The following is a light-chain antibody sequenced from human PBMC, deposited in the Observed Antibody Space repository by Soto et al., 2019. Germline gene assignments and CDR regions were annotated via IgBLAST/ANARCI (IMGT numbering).Light chain of an antibody. CDR3: KSYDSSLSGSYV. V-gene: IGLV1-40*01. J-gene: IGLJ1*01. CDR2: SNN. Sequence: QSALTQPPSVSGAPGQRVTISCTGSSSNIGAGYDVHWYQRLPGTAPKVLIDSNNNRPSGVPDRFSGSKSGTSASLAITGLQAEDEADYYCKSYDSSLSGSYVFGTGTKVTVL. CDR1: SSNIGAGYD.